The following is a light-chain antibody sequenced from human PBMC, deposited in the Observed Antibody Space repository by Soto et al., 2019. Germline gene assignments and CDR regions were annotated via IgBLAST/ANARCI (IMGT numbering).Light chain of an antibody. Sequence: QSALTQPASVSGSPGQSITISCTGTSSDVGGYNYVSWYQQHPGKAPKIMIYEVSNRPSGVSNRFSGSKSGNTASLTISGLQAEDEADYYCCSYTSSRTLVFSGGTKVTVL. CDR1: SSDVGGYNY. CDR3: CSYTSSRTLV. V-gene: IGLV2-14*01. CDR2: EVS. J-gene: IGLJ3*02.